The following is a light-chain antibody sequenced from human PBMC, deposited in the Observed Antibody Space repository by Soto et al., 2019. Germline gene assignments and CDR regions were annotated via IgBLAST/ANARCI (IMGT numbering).Light chain of an antibody. V-gene: IGKV1-5*03. J-gene: IGKJ2*01. Sequence: DIQMTQSPSTLSASVGDRVTITCRASQSISSWLAWYQQKPGKAPKLLIYKASSLGSGVPSRFSGSGSGTEFTLTISRLQPDDFATYYCQQYNSYSYTFGQGTKLEIK. CDR1: QSISSW. CDR2: KAS. CDR3: QQYNSYSYT.